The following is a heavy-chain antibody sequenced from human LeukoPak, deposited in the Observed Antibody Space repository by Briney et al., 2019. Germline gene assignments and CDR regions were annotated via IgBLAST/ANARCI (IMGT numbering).Heavy chain of an antibody. CDR2: ISSSGST. CDR3: ARDVGATPGYFDY. J-gene: IGHJ4*02. D-gene: IGHD1-26*01. CDR1: GDSISSGDYD. Sequence: SQTLSLTCTVSGDSISSGDYDWSWIRQPAGKGLEWIGRISSSGSTNYNPSLKSRVTISVDTSKNQFSLKLSSVTAADTAVYYCARDVGATPGYFDYWGQGTLVTVSS. V-gene: IGHV4-61*02.